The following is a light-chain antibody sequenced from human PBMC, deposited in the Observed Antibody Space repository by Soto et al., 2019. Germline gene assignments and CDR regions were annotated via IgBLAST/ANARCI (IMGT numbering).Light chain of an antibody. CDR2: DVS. CDR3: QQSNDWWT. Sequence: IVMTQSPATLFVSPGDRAILSCRAGQGVTTNFAWYQQKSGQSPRLLIYDVSHRATGVPARFSGTGSETDFTLTISGLQSEDFAVYYCQQSNDWWTFGQGTKV. V-gene: IGKV3-15*01. CDR1: QGVTTN. J-gene: IGKJ1*01.